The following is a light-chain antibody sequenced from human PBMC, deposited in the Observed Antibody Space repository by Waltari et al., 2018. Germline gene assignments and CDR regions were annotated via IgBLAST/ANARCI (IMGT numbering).Light chain of an antibody. CDR3: HSRDASGVGGS. Sequence: SSELTQDPAVSVAMGQTVRITCQGNSRRSYYANWYQQRTGQAPRLVMFNQNNRPSGVPDRFSGSNSDNTASLTITGAQAEDEASYYCHSRDASGVGGSFGGGTKLTVL. V-gene: IGLV3-19*01. CDR1: SRRSYY. J-gene: IGLJ2*01. CDR2: NQN.